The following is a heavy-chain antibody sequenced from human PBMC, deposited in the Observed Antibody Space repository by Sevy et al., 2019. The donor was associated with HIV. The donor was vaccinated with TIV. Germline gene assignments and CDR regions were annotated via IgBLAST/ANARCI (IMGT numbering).Heavy chain of an antibody. V-gene: IGHV3-23*03. Sequence: GGSLRLSCAVSGFSFDSYGMTWVRQAPGKGLEWVSVIYSDGTTQYADSVKGRFTISRDTSNNTVYLQVSSLRADDTAVYYCARRLSSAWYFDFWGQGTLVTVSS. J-gene: IGHJ4*02. D-gene: IGHD6-19*01. CDR3: ARRLSSAWYFDF. CDR1: GFSFDSYG. CDR2: IYSDGTT.